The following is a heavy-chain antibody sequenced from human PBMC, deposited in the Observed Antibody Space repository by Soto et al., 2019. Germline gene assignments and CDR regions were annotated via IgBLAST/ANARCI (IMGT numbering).Heavy chain of an antibody. Sequence: LAESLRLSCAASGVTFSGSSMHWLRQASGKGLEWVGRTRIKANSYATAYAASGKGRFTISSDDSKYTPYLQMNSLKTEDTDVYYCTRVSWAYYYYSAMDLRGPGTTV. J-gene: IGHJ6*02. CDR3: TRVSWAYYYYSAMDL. D-gene: IGHD6-13*01. CDR1: GVTFSGSS. CDR2: TRIKANSYAT. V-gene: IGHV3-73*01.